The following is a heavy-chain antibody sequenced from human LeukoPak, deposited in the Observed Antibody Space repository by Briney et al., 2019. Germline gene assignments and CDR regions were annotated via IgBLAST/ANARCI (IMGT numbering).Heavy chain of an antibody. D-gene: IGHD5-18*01. Sequence: KNSETLSLTCAVYGGSFSGYYWSWIRQPPGKGLEWIGEINHSGSTNYNPSLKSRVTISVDTSKNQFSLKLSSVTAADTAVYYCARGVRYSYGYRWFDPWGQGTLVTVSS. V-gene: IGHV4-34*01. CDR2: INHSGST. CDR3: ARGVRYSYGYRWFDP. CDR1: GGSFSGYY. J-gene: IGHJ5*02.